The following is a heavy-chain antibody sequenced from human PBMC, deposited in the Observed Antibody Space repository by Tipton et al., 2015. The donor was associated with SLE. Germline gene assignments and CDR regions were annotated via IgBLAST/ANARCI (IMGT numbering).Heavy chain of an antibody. Sequence: TLSLTCAVYGGSFSGYYWSWIRQPPGKGLEWIGEINHSGSTNYNPSLKSRVTISVDTSKNQFSLKLSSVTAADTAVYYCAGSSSGAFDIWGQGTMVTVSS. CDR2: INHSGST. V-gene: IGHV4-34*01. D-gene: IGHD6-13*01. CDR1: GGSFSGYY. CDR3: AGSSSGAFDI. J-gene: IGHJ3*02.